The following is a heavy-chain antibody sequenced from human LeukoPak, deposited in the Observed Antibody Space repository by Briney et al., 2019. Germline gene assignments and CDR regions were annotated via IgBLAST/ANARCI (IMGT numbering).Heavy chain of an antibody. Sequence: GSSVKVSCKASGGTFSSYATSWVRQAPGQGLEWMGGIIPIFGTANYAQKFQGRVTITADESTSTAYMELSSLRSEDTAVYYCARSPTAITMVRGVIITGYYYMDVWGKGTTVTVSS. J-gene: IGHJ6*03. CDR1: GGTFSSYA. CDR3: ARSPTAITMVRGVIITGYYYMDV. CDR2: IIPIFGTA. V-gene: IGHV1-69*01. D-gene: IGHD3-10*01.